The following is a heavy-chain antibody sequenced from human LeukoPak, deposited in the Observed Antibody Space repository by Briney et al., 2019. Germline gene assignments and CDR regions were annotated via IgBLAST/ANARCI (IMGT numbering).Heavy chain of an antibody. V-gene: IGHV3-53*01. D-gene: IGHD6-6*01. J-gene: IGHJ4*02. CDR1: GFTVSSDY. CDR2: IYSGGST. Sequence: GGSLRLSCAASGFTVSSDYMSWVRQAPGKGLEWVSVIYSGGSTFYAGPVKGRFTISRDNSKNTLHLQMNSLRVEDTAIYYCARGTIARLGPFDCWGQGTLVIVSS. CDR3: ARGTIARLGPFDC.